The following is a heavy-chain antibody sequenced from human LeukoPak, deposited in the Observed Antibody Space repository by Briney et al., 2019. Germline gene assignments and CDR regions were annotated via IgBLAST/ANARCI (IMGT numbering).Heavy chain of an antibody. J-gene: IGHJ4*02. CDR2: ISGSGGST. D-gene: IGHD3-16*01. Sequence: GGSLRLSCAASGFTFSSYAMSWVRQAPGKGLEWVSAISGSGGSTYYADSVEGRFTISRDNPKNTLYLQMNSLRAEDTAVYYCAKGGDYVWGSPLGYWGQGTLVTVSS. CDR3: AKGGDYVWGSPLGY. CDR1: GFTFSSYA. V-gene: IGHV3-23*01.